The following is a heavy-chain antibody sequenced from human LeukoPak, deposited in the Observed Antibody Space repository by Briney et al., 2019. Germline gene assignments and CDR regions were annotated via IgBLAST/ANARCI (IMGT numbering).Heavy chain of an antibody. D-gene: IGHD6-13*01. V-gene: IGHV4-4*07. CDR1: GDSITIYY. CDR2: IYTSGNT. J-gene: IGHJ4*02. Sequence: SETLCLTCTVSGDSITIYYCSLIRQPAGKGLELSGNIYTSGNTNYNPSLKSRGTISVDTSKNPSSLRLSSVTAADTAVYYCARVTGYVMEDYFDYWGQGTLVTVSS. CDR3: ARVTGYVMEDYFDY.